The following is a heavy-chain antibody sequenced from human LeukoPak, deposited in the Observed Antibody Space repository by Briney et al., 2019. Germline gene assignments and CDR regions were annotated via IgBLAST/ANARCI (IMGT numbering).Heavy chain of an antibody. Sequence: SETLSLTCTVPGGSISSTTYYWSWIRQPAGKGLEWIGRIYTSGSTNYNPSLKSRVTMSVDTSKNQFSLKLSSVTAADTAVYYCARDLRAYCGGDCYSHPGYYYYMDVWGKGTTVTISS. CDR3: ARDLRAYCGGDCYSHPGYYYYMDV. CDR1: GGSISSTTYY. D-gene: IGHD2-21*02. CDR2: IYTSGST. V-gene: IGHV4-61*02. J-gene: IGHJ6*03.